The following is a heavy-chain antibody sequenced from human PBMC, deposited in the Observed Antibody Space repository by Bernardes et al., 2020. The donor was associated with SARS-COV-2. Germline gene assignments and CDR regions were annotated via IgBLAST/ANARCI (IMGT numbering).Heavy chain of an antibody. CDR2: IYYSGST. J-gene: IGHJ3*02. Sequence: SETLSLTCTVSGGSISSGGYYWSWLRQHPGKGLEWIGYIYYSGSTYYNPSLKSRVTISVDTSKNQFSLKLSSVTAADTVVYYCARAPITMIVVVNAFDIWGQGTMVTVSS. V-gene: IGHV4-31*03. D-gene: IGHD3-22*01. CDR3: ARAPITMIVVVNAFDI. CDR1: GGSISSGGYY.